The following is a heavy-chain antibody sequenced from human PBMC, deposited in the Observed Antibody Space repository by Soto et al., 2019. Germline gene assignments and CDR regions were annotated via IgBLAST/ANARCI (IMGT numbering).Heavy chain of an antibody. J-gene: IGHJ3*01. Sequence: GASVKVSCKASGGTFSSYAISWVRQAPGQGLEWMGGIIPIFGTANYAQKFQGRVTITADESTSTAYMELSSLRSEDTAVYYCARTGYCGDDCSSNGLMAHWGQGTMVTVSS. D-gene: IGHD2-21*02. CDR1: GGTFSSYA. CDR3: ARTGYCGDDCSSNGLMAH. V-gene: IGHV1-69*13. CDR2: IIPIFGTA.